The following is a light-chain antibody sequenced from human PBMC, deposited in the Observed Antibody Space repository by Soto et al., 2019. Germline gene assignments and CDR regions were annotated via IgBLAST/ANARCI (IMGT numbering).Light chain of an antibody. J-gene: IGKJ4*01. CDR1: QSVASS. V-gene: IGKV3D-15*01. CDR3: QQYNNWPLA. Sequence: EIMMTQSPATLSVSPGERVTLSCRAGQSVASSLAWYQQKPGQAPGLLIYGASTRATGIPARFSGSGSGTEFSLTISSLQSEDFAVYYCQQYNNWPLAFGGGTKVQLK. CDR2: GAS.